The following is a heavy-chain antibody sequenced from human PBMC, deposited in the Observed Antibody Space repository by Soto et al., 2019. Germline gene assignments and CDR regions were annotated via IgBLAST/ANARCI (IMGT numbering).Heavy chain of an antibody. D-gene: IGHD3-3*01. Sequence: GGSLRLSCAASGFTFSSYSMNWVRQAPGKGLEWVSYISSSSSTIYYADSVKGRFTISRDNAKNSLYLQMNSLRAEDTAVYYCARDPTDDHDFWSGYYNVGGLVWGKGTTVTVSS. J-gene: IGHJ6*04. CDR3: ARDPTDDHDFWSGYYNVGGLV. CDR2: ISSSSSTI. CDR1: GFTFSSYS. V-gene: IGHV3-48*01.